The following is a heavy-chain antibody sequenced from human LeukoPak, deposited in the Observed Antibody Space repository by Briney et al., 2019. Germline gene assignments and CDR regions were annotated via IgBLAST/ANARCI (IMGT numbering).Heavy chain of an antibody. CDR1: GLTVSSNY. D-gene: IGHD3-22*01. CDR2: LHAAGGT. CDR3: AREGYDSSGYPRLLDY. J-gene: IGHJ4*02. V-gene: IGHV3-53*04. Sequence: GGSLRLSCAASGLTVSSNYITWVRQPPGKGLEWVSVLHAAGGTYYADSVKGRFTISRRIPKNTVYLQMNSLRAEDTAVYYCAREGYDSSGYPRLLDYWGQGTLVTVSS.